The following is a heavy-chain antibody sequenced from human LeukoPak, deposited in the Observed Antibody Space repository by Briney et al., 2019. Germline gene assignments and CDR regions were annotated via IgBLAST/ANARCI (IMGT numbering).Heavy chain of an antibody. D-gene: IGHD2-21*02. Sequence: GGSLRLSCAGTGFTYSTYSRSGVRQAPGKGLEWVSYIRGSGSPIYYADSVKGRSTISRDNAKNSLYLQMNSPRDEDTAVYYCVIDSDSLDSCGQGTPVTVSS. CDR2: IRGSGSPI. CDR3: VIDSDSLDS. J-gene: IGHJ4*02. CDR1: GFTYSTYS. V-gene: IGHV3-48*02.